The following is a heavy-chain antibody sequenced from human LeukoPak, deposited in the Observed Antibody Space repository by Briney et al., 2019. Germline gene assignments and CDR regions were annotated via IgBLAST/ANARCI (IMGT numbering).Heavy chain of an antibody. V-gene: IGHV4-39*01. CDR2: IYYSGST. D-gene: IGHD6-13*01. J-gene: IGHJ3*02. CDR3: ARHYIAAGGGDAFDI. Sequence: SETLSLTCTVSGGSISSSSYYWGWIRQPPGKGLEWIGSIYYSGSTYYNPSLKSRVTISVDTSKNQFSLKLSSVTAADTAIYYCARHYIAAGGGDAFDIWGQGTMV. CDR1: GGSISSSSYY.